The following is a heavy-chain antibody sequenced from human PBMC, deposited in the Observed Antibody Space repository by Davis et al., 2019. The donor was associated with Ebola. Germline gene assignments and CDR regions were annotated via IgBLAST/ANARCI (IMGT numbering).Heavy chain of an antibody. V-gene: IGHV3-30*03. D-gene: IGHD5/OR15-5a*01. CDR2: ISYDGSNK. J-gene: IGHJ4*02. CDR3: ARSTSLDY. CDR1: GFTFRNFG. Sequence: SLKISCVVSGFTFRNFGMHWVRQAPGKRLEWVAVISYDGSNKYYADSVKGRFTISRDNSKNTLYLQMNSLRAEDTAVYYCARSTSLDYWGQGTLVTVSS.